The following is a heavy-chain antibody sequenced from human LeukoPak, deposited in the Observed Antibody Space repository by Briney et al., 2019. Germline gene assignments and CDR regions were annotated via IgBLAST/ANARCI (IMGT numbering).Heavy chain of an antibody. D-gene: IGHD3-3*01. Sequence: PSETLSLTCTVSGGSISSYYWSWIRQPPGKGLEWIGYIYYSGSTNYNPSLKSRVTISVDTSKNQFSLKLSSVTAADTAVYYCANYPAYYDFWSGYRNNYYYYGMDVWGQGTTVTVSS. J-gene: IGHJ6*02. CDR2: IYYSGST. V-gene: IGHV4-59*01. CDR1: GGSISSYY. CDR3: ANYPAYYDFWSGYRNNYYYYGMDV.